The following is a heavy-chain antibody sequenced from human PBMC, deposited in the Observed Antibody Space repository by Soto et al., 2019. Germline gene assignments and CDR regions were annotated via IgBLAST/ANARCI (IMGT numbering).Heavy chain of an antibody. D-gene: IGHD3-10*01. CDR1: GFTFSSYS. CDR2: ISSSSSYI. J-gene: IGHJ6*02. CDR3: ARDMVRGVITPSGMDV. V-gene: IGHV3-21*01. Sequence: EVQLVESGGGLVKPGGSLRLSCAASGFTFSSYSMNWVRQAPGKGLEWVSSISSSSSYIYYADSGKGRFTISRDNAKNSPYLQMNSLRAEDTAVYYCARDMVRGVITPSGMDVWGQGTTVTVSS.